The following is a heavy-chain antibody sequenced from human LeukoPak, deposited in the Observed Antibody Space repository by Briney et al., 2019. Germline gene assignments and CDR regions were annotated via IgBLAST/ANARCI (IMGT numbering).Heavy chain of an antibody. CDR2: IYYSGST. CDR1: GGSISSGGYY. D-gene: IGHD4-17*01. Sequence: KSSQTLSLTCTVSGGSISSGGYYWSWIRQHPRKGLEWIGYIYYSGSTYYNPSLKSRVTISVDTSKNQFSLRLSSVTAADTAVYYCARDSRLDYGDYWFDPWGQGTLVTVSS. J-gene: IGHJ5*02. V-gene: IGHV4-31*03. CDR3: ARDSRLDYGDYWFDP.